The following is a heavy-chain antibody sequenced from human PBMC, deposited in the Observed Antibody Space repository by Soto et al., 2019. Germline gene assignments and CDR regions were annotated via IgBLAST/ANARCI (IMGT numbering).Heavy chain of an antibody. V-gene: IGHV3-23*01. CDR1: GFTFSSYA. J-gene: IGHJ5*02. Sequence: EVQLLESGGGLVQPGGSLRLSCAASGFTFSSYAMTWVRQAPGKGLEWVSSISGSGDSTYYADSVKGRVTISRDNSKNTLFLQMNSLRAEDTALYYCAKDVGGAASIPVQSDPWGQGTLVIISS. D-gene: IGHD1-26*01. CDR2: ISGSGDST. CDR3: AKDVGGAASIPVQSDP.